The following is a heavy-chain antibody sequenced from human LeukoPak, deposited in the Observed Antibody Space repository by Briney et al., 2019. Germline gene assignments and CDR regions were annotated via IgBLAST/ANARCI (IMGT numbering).Heavy chain of an antibody. J-gene: IGHJ4*02. CDR1: GLTFSSYA. CDR3: ARSEWELLGDY. D-gene: IGHD1-26*01. V-gene: IGHV3-21*01. Sequence: GGSLRLSCAASGLTFSSYAMDWVRQAPGKGLEWVSSISSSSSYIYYADSVKGRFTISRDNAKNTLYLQMNSLRAEDTAVYYCARSEWELLGDYWGQGTLVTVSS. CDR2: ISSSSSYI.